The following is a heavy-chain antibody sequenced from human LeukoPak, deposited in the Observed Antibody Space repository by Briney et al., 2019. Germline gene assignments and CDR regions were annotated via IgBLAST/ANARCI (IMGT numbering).Heavy chain of an antibody. V-gene: IGHV3-74*01. CDR3: ARGGYYGSGRYYFDS. D-gene: IGHD3-3*01. J-gene: IGHJ4*02. CDR1: GFTFSIYW. CDR2: INGDGRTA. Sequence: GGSLRLSCAASGFTFSIYWMHWVRQAPGEGLGWVSRINGDGRTATYADSVKGRFTISRDNAKNTLHLQMNSLRAEDTAVYYCARGGYYGSGRYYFDSWGQGTLVTVSS.